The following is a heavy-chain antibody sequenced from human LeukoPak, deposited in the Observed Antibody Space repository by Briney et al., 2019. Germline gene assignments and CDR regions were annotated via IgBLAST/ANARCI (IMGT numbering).Heavy chain of an antibody. CDR1: GYTFTSYD. D-gene: IGHD1-26*01. J-gene: IGHJ4*02. CDR3: ARALRIVGATTLSGY. CDR2: TNPNSGNT. Sequence: ASVKVSCKASGYTFTSYDINWVRQATGQGLEWMGWTNPNSGNTGYAQKFQGRVTMTRNTSISTAYMELSSLRSEDTAVYYCARALRIVGATTLSGYWGQGTLVTVSS. V-gene: IGHV1-8*01.